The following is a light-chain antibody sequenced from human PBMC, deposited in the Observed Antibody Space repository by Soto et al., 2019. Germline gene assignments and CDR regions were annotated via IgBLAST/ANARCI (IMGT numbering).Light chain of an antibody. Sequence: QSALTQPASVSGSPGQSITISCTGTSSDVGGYNYVSWYQQHPGKAPKLMIYEVSNRPSGVSNRFSGYNSGNTASLTISGLQAEDDADYYCSSDTSRSTHVVFGGGTKLTVL. J-gene: IGLJ2*01. V-gene: IGLV2-14*01. CDR3: SSDTSRSTHVV. CDR1: SSDVGGYNY. CDR2: EVS.